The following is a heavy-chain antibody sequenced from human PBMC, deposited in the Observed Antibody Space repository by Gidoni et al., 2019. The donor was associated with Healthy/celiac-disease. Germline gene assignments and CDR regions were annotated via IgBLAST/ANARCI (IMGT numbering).Heavy chain of an antibody. CDR2: IYYSGST. CDR3: AREGCSGGSCYGFDY. Sequence: QVQLQESGPGLVKPSETLSITCTVSGGSTSSYYWSWIRQPPGKGLEWIGYIYYSGSTNYNPSLKSRVTISVDTFKNQFSLKLSSVTAADTAVYYCAREGCSGGSCYGFDYWGQGTLVTVSS. V-gene: IGHV4-59*01. CDR1: GGSTSSYY. D-gene: IGHD2-15*01. J-gene: IGHJ4*02.